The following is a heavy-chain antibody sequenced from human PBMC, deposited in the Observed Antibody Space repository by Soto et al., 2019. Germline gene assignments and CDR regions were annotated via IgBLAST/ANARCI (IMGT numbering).Heavy chain of an antibody. J-gene: IGHJ3*02. CDR3: ACLRRRSGSSSSYAFDI. Sequence: GGSLSLSCAASGFTFSSYAMSWVRQAPGKGLEWVSAISGSGVSTYYADSVKGRCTISRDNSKNTLYLQMNSLRAEDTALYYCACLRRRSGSSSSYAFDIWGQGTMVTVSS. CDR2: ISGSGVST. CDR1: GFTFSSYA. D-gene: IGHD3-10*01. V-gene: IGHV3-23*01.